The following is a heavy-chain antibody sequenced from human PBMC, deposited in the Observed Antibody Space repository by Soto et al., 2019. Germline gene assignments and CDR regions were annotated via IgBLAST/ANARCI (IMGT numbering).Heavy chain of an antibody. D-gene: IGHD2-2*01. CDR1: GGTFSSYA. V-gene: IGHV1-69*06. J-gene: IGHJ5*02. CDR2: IIPIFGTA. Sequence: QVQLVQSGAEVKKPGSSVKVSCKASGGTFSSYAISWVRQAPGQGLEWMGGIIPIFGTANYEQKVQGRVTITADKSTSTAYMELSSLRSEDTAVYYCARAPPIVGVPAAMRGGWFDPWGQGTLVTVTS. CDR3: ARAPPIVGVPAAMRGGWFDP.